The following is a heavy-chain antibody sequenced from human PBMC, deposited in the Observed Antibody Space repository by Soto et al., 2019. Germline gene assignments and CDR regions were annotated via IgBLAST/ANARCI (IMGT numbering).Heavy chain of an antibody. J-gene: IGHJ4*02. D-gene: IGHD2-2*01. CDR3: ATGMPGPDLMGF. Sequence: GGSLRLPWAGSGFTFSRYAKSWCRQAPGKGLEWVPAISGCGGSTYYADSVKGRFTISRDHSKNTLYLQMNSLRAEDTAVYYYATGMPGPDLMGFWGQGTLVTVSS. CDR2: ISGCGGST. CDR1: GFTFSRYA. V-gene: IGHV3-23*01.